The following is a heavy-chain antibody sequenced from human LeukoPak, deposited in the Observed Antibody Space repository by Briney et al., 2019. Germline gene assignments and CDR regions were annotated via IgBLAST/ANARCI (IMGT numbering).Heavy chain of an antibody. CDR3: ARAPYSSSWLN. J-gene: IGHJ4*02. V-gene: IGHV4-34*04. D-gene: IGHD6-13*01. Sequence: SETLSLNCAVYAVSFSGYYWRWIRQPQGKGREWIGEINHIGSTNHNTSLKSRATISVDTFKNHFSLKLSSVTGADTAVYYCARAPYSSSWLNWGQGTLVTVSS. CDR2: INHIGST. CDR1: AVSFSGYY.